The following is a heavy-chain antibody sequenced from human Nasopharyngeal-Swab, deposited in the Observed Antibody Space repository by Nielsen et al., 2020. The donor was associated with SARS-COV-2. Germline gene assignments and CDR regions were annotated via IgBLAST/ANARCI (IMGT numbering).Heavy chain of an antibody. Sequence: GESLKISCAASRFTFSSYGMHLVRQAPGKGLYWVAVIWYDGSNKYYADSVKGRFTISRDNSKNTLYLQMNSLRAEDTAVYYCAKDGGDYLPTHIYYYYGMDGWGQGTTVTVSS. CDR2: IWYDGSNK. J-gene: IGHJ6*02. CDR3: AKDGGDYLPTHIYYYYGMDG. V-gene: IGHV3-30*02. D-gene: IGHD4-17*01. CDR1: RFTFSSYG.